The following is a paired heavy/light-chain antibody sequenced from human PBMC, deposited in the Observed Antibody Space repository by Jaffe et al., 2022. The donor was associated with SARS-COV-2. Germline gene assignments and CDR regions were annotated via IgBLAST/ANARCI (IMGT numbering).Heavy chain of an antibody. CDR2: IYYSGST. V-gene: IGHV4-59*08. J-gene: IGHJ4*02. Sequence: QVQLQESGPGLVKPSETLSLTCTVSGGSISSYYWSWIRQPPGKGLEWIGYIYYSGSTNYNPSLKSRVTISVDTSKNQFSLKLSSVTAADTAVYYCARHKWAYYDILTGFRSPNYFDYWGQGTLVTVSS. CDR3: ARHKWAYYDILTGFRSPNYFDY. D-gene: IGHD3-9*01. CDR1: GGSISSYY.
Light chain of an antibody. CDR1: QSVSSY. CDR3: QADT. Sequence: EIVLTQSPATLSLSPGERATLSCRASQSVSSYLAWYQQKPGQAPRLLIYDASNRATGIPARFSGSGSGTDFTLTISSLEPEDFAVYYCQADTFGQGTKLEIK. CDR2: DAS. V-gene: IGKV3-11*01. J-gene: IGKJ2*01.